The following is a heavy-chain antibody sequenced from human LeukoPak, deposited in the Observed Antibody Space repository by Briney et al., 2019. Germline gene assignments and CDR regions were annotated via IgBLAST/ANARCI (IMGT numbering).Heavy chain of an antibody. CDR1: GFTFSSYG. CDR2: IRYDGSNK. J-gene: IGHJ6*03. V-gene: IGHV3-30*02. D-gene: IGHD6-19*01. CDR3: ARDAGTYSSGWYYYYYYMDV. Sequence: GGSLRLSCAASGFTFSSYGMHWVRQAPGKGLEWVAFIRYDGSNKYYADSVKGRFTISRDNSKNTLYLQMNSLRAEDTAVYYCARDAGTYSSGWYYYYYYMDVWGKGTTVTVSS.